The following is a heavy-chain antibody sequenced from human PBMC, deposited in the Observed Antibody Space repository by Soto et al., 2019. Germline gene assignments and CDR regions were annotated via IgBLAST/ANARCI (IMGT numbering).Heavy chain of an antibody. CDR3: ARRYALGTYEQDFDY. J-gene: IGHJ4*02. V-gene: IGHV1-69*02. CDR2: IIPILGIA. Sequence: QVQLVQSGAEVKKPGSSVKVSCKASGGTFSSYTISWVRQAPGQGLEWMGRIIPILGIANYAQKFQVRVTITADKSTSTAYMELSSLRSEDTAVYYCARRYALGTYEQDFDYWGQGTLVTVSS. D-gene: IGHD7-27*01. CDR1: GGTFSSYT.